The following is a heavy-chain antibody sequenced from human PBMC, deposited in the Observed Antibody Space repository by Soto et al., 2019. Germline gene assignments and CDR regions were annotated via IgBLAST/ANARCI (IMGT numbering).Heavy chain of an antibody. CDR3: AKGGQQFGGIDY. V-gene: IGHV3-23*01. CDR1: GFTFSSYA. CDR2: ISGSGGST. D-gene: IGHD3-3*01. J-gene: IGHJ4*02. Sequence: EVQLLESGGGLVQPGGSLRLSCAASGFTFSSYAMNWVRQAPGKGLEWVSAISGSGGSTYYADSVKGRFTISRDNSKNTLYLQMNSLRAEDTAVYYCAKGGQQFGGIDYWGQGTLVTVSS.